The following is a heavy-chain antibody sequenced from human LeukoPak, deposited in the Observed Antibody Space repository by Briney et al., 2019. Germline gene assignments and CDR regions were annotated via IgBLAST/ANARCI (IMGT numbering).Heavy chain of an antibody. D-gene: IGHD3-22*01. CDR3: ARGANVGLVVVITLDY. V-gene: IGHV3-30*19. Sequence: GGSLRLSCVASGITSRNYGMHWVRQAPGKGLEWVAVISYDGSNKYYADSVKGRFTISRDNSKNTLYLQMNSLRAEDTAVYYCARGANVGLVVVITLDYWGQGTLVTVSS. J-gene: IGHJ4*02. CDR1: GITSRNYG. CDR2: ISYDGSNK.